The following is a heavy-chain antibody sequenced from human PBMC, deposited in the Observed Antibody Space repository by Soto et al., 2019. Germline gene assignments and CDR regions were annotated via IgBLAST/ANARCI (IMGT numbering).Heavy chain of an antibody. CDR1: GYTFTTYG. J-gene: IGHJ5*02. CDR2: INAYNTYT. Sequence: QVQLVQSGAEVKKPGASVKVSCKASGYTFTTYGFSWVQQAPGQGLERMGWINAYNTYTDHPQNLQGRVTLTTDRCTSTAYMEVRSLRSDDTAVYYCARDDSSCPGRFEPWGQGTLVTVSS. CDR3: ARDDSSCPGRFEP. D-gene: IGHD3-22*01. V-gene: IGHV1-18*01.